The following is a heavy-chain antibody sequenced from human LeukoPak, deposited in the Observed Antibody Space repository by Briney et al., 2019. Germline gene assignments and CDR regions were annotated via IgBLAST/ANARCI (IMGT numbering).Heavy chain of an antibody. Sequence: GASVKVSCKASGYTFTGYYMHWVRQAPGQGLEWMGWINPNSGGTNYAQKFQGRVTLTRDTSISTAYMELSRLRSEDTAVYYCARDTARITIFGVAKYMDVWGKGTTVTVSS. CDR2: INPNSGGT. CDR3: ARDTARITIFGVAKYMDV. J-gene: IGHJ6*03. D-gene: IGHD3-3*01. V-gene: IGHV1-2*02. CDR1: GYTFTGYY.